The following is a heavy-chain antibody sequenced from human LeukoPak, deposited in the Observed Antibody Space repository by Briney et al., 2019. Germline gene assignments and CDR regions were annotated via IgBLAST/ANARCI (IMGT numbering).Heavy chain of an antibody. J-gene: IGHJ5*02. V-gene: IGHV4-59*01. Sequence: SETLSLTCTVSGGSISGYYWSWIRLPPGKGLEWIGYIYYSGSTNYNPSLKSRVTISVDTSKNQFSLKLSSVTAADTAVYYCARSFHDYAPGNWFDPWGQGTLVTVSS. CDR1: GGSISGYY. CDR3: ARSFHDYAPGNWFDP. D-gene: IGHD4-17*01. CDR2: IYYSGST.